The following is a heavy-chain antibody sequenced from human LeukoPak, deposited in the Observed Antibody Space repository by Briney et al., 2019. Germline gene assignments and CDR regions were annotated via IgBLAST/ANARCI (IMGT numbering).Heavy chain of an antibody. CDR1: GYTFTGYY. Sequence: ASVKVSCKASGYTFTGYYMHWVRQAPGQGLEWMGWINPNSGGTNYAQKFQGRVTMTRDTSISTAYMELSRLRSDDTAVYYCARAIAARVIYNWFDPWGQGTLVTVSS. V-gene: IGHV1-2*02. CDR2: INPNSGGT. J-gene: IGHJ5*02. D-gene: IGHD6-6*01. CDR3: ARAIAARVIYNWFDP.